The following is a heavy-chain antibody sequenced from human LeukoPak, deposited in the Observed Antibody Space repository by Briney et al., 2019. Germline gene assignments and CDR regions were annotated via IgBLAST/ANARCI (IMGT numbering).Heavy chain of an antibody. Sequence: TSETLSLTCTVSGSSISSYYWSWIRQPPGKGLEWIGYIYYSGSTNYNPSLKSRVTISVDTSKNQFSLKLSSVTAADTAVYYCANRGSYGAFDIWGQGTMVTVSS. V-gene: IGHV4-59*01. J-gene: IGHJ3*02. CDR1: GSSISSYY. CDR2: IYYSGST. CDR3: ANRGSYGAFDI. D-gene: IGHD1-26*01.